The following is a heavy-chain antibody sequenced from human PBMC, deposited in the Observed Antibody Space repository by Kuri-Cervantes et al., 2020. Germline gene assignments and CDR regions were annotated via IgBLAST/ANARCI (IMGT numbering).Heavy chain of an antibody. V-gene: IGHV3-15*01. CDR1: GFTFTSAW. CDR2: IKSKADGGTT. CDR3: AGSSWSHDAFDI. Sequence: GESLKISCAGSGFTFTSAWMNWVRQAPGKGLEWVGLIKSKADGGTTDYTASVKGRFTISRDNAKNSLYLQMNSLRAEDTAVYYCAGSSWSHDAFDIWGQGTMVTVSS. D-gene: IGHD6-13*01. J-gene: IGHJ3*02.